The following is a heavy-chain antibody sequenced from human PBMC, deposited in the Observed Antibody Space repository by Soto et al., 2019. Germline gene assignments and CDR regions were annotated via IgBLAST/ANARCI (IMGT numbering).Heavy chain of an antibody. V-gene: IGHV3-73*01. Sequence: GGSLRLSCAASGFTFSGSAMHWVRQASGKGLEWVGRIRSKAKSYATAYAASVKGRFTISRDDSKNTAYLQMNSLKTEDTAVYYCTRHKDPHFVTFFGVVNPPNKYYGMDVGGQGTTVTVSS. CDR1: GFTFSGSA. J-gene: IGHJ6*02. CDR2: IRSKAKSYAT. D-gene: IGHD3-3*01. CDR3: TRHKDPHFVTFFGVVNPPNKYYGMDV.